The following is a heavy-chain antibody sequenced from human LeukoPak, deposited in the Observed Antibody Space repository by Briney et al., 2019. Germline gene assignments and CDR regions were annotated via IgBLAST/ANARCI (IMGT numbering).Heavy chain of an antibody. CDR2: ISYDGSNK. Sequence: GGSLRLSCAASGFTFNNYGMHWVRQAPGKGLEWVAVISYDGSNKYYADSVKGRFTISRDDSKNTLYLQMNSLKTEDTAVYYCTTEGGSYYEFDYWGQGTLVTVSS. V-gene: IGHV3-30*03. CDR3: TTEGGSYYEFDY. D-gene: IGHD1-26*01. CDR1: GFTFNNYG. J-gene: IGHJ4*02.